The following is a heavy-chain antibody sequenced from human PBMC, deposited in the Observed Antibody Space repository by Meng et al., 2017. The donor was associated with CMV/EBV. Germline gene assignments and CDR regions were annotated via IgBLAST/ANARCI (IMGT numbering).Heavy chain of an antibody. CDR2: ISSSSSYI. Sequence: GESLKISCAASGFTFSSYSMNWVRQAPGKGLEWVSSISSSSSYIYYADSVKGRFTISRDNAKNSLYLQMNSLRAEDTAVYYCARDRGGDGCGGDCYYYYYGMDVWGQGTTVTVSS. V-gene: IGHV3-21*01. CDR1: GFTFSSYS. J-gene: IGHJ6*02. D-gene: IGHD2-21*01. CDR3: ARDRGGDGCGGDCYYYYYGMDV.